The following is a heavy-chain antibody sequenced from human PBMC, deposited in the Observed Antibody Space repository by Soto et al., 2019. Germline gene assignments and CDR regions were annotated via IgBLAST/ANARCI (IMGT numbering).Heavy chain of an antibody. Sequence: QVQLVQSGAEVKKPGSSVKVSCKASGGTFSSYAISWVRQAPGQGLEWMGGIIPIFGTANYAQKFQGRVTXXAXECXSTAYMELSSLRSEDTAVYYCARFGLAVTQAPLDYWGQGTLVTVSS. CDR2: IIPIFGTA. D-gene: IGHD3-22*01. CDR3: ARFGLAVTQAPLDY. V-gene: IGHV1-69*12. CDR1: GGTFSSYA. J-gene: IGHJ4*02.